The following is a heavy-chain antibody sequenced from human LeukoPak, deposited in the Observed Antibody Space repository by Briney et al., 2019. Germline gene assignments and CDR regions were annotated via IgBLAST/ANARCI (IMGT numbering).Heavy chain of an antibody. Sequence: GGSLRLSCAASGFIFSSYWMSWVRQAPGKGLEWVANIKEDGSEKYYVDSVKGRFTISRDNAKNSLYLQTNGLRAEDTAVYYCARRALRYCSSTSCPAQYYGVDVWGKGTTVTVSS. V-gene: IGHV3-7*03. J-gene: IGHJ6*04. D-gene: IGHD2-2*01. CDR2: IKEDGSEK. CDR1: GFIFSSYW. CDR3: ARRALRYCSSTSCPAQYYGVDV.